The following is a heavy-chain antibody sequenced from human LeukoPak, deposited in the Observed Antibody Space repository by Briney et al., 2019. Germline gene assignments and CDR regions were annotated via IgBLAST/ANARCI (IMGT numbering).Heavy chain of an antibody. CDR2: IYYSGST. J-gene: IGHJ4*02. D-gene: IGHD3-10*01. CDR1: GGSISSYY. Sequence: SETLSLTCTVSGGSISSYYWSWIRQPPGKGLEWIGYIYYSGSTNYNPSLKSRVTISVDTSKNQFSLKLSSVTAADTAVYYCARGPMVRGDYYFDYWGQGTLVTVSS. CDR3: ARGPMVRGDYYFDY. V-gene: IGHV4-59*01.